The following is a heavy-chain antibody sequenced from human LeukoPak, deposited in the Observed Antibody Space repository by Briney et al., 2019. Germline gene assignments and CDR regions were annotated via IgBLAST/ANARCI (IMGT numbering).Heavy chain of an antibody. CDR1: GGSISSYY. CDR2: IYYSGTT. Sequence: SETLSLTCTVSGGSISSYYWSWIRQPPGKGLEWIGYIYYSGTTTYNPSLERRVTMSVDMSKTQFSLRLNSVTATDTAVYYCARLDCGGDCYVDYWGQGTLVTVSS. D-gene: IGHD2-21*02. CDR3: ARLDCGGDCYVDY. J-gene: IGHJ4*02. V-gene: IGHV4-59*08.